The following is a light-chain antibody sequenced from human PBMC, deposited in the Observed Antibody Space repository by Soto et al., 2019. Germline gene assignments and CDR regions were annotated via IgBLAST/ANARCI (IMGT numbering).Light chain of an antibody. CDR3: QQRSNWPPLT. CDR1: QSVSSY. Sequence: EIVLTQSPATLSLSPGERATLSCRASQSVSSYLAWYQQKPGQAPRLLIYDASNRATGIPARFSGSGSGTDFTLTISSPEPEDFAVYYCQQRSNWPPLTFGGGTKVEIK. CDR2: DAS. V-gene: IGKV3-11*01. J-gene: IGKJ4*01.